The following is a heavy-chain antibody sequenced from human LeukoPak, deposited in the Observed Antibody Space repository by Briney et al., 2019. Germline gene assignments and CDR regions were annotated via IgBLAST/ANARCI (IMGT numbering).Heavy chain of an antibody. J-gene: IGHJ3*02. CDR2: ISSTGGTI. CDR1: GFTFNTYE. D-gene: IGHD2-21*01. CDR3: ARRKGALYSEFAFDM. V-gene: IGHV3-48*03. Sequence: PGGSLRLSCAASGFTFNTYEMSWVRQAPGKGLEWVSYISSTGGTIYYADSMRGRFIISRDNAKNSLYLQMKSLRAEDTAVYYCARRKGALYSEFAFDMWGQGTMVTVSS.